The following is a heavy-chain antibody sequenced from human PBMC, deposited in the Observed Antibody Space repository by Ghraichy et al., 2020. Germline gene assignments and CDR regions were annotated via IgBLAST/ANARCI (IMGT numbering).Heavy chain of an antibody. CDR2: ITGSGVST. V-gene: IGHV3-23*01. J-gene: IGHJ4*02. CDR1: AFTFSKFA. D-gene: IGHD2-8*02. Sequence: GGSLRLSCEASAFTFSKFAMNWARQAPGKGLEWVSAITGSGVSTYYADSVKGRFTISRDNSKNTLFLQMNDLRAEDTAVYYCAKGEDLVLVPTSIGLDYWGQGTLVTVSS. CDR3: AKGEDLVLVPTSIGLDY.